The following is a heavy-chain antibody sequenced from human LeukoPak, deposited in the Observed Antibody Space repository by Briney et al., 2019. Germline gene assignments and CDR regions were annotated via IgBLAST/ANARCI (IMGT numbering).Heavy chain of an antibody. D-gene: IGHD2-21*02. CDR3: ARDGCGGDCYLADY. V-gene: IGHV3-30*03. Sequence: GRSLRLSCAASGFTFSSYGMHWVRQAPGKGLEWVAVISYDGSNKEYADSVKGRFTISRDDSKNTLYLQMNSLRAEDTAVYYCARDGCGGDCYLADYWGQGTLVTVSS. CDR2: ISYDGSNK. J-gene: IGHJ4*02. CDR1: GFTFSSYG.